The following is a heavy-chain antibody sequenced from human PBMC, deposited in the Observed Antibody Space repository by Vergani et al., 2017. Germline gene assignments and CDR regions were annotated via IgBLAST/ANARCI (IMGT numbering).Heavy chain of an antibody. V-gene: IGHV4-38-2*01. CDR2: IYYSGST. J-gene: IGHJ3*02. Sequence: QLQLQESGPGLVKPSETLSLTCAVSGFSIDNGYYWDWIRQPPGKGLEWIGSIYYSGSTYYNPSLKSRVTISVGTSKNHFSLKLRSVPAADTAVYYCARHFFRRVNKRYYYGSGSSYDAFDIWGQGTMVTVSS. CDR3: ARHFFRRVNKRYYYGSGSSYDAFDI. D-gene: IGHD3-10*01. CDR1: GFSIDNGYY.